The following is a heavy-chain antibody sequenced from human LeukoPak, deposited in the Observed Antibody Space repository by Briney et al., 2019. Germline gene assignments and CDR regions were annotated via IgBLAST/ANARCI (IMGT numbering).Heavy chain of an antibody. CDR3: AGTSSGSYYFDY. J-gene: IGHJ4*02. D-gene: IGHD3-22*01. CDR2: IYYSGST. Sequence: SETLSLTCTVSGGSISSYYWSWIRQPPGKGLEWIGHIYYSGSTNYNPSLKSRVTISVDTSKNQFSLKLSSVTAADTAVYYCAGTSSGSYYFDYWGQGTLVTVSS. V-gene: IGHV4-59*12. CDR1: GGSISSYY.